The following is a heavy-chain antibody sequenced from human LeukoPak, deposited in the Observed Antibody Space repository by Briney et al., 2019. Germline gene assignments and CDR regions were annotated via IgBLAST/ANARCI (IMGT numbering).Heavy chain of an antibody. CDR1: GFTFNSYS. D-gene: IGHD2-2*01. J-gene: IGHJ4*02. Sequence: GGSLRLSCAAPGFTFNSYSMNWVRQAPGKGLEWVSSISSSSSYIYYADSVKGRFTISRDNAKNSLYLQMNSLRAEDTAVYYCATTHCSSTSCWNGDFDYWGQGTLVTVSS. CDR2: ISSSSSYI. V-gene: IGHV3-21*01. CDR3: ATTHCSSTSCWNGDFDY.